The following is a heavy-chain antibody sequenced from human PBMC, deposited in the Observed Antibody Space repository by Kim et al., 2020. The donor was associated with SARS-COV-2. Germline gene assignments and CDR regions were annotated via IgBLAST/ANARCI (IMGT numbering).Heavy chain of an antibody. Sequence: SETLSLTCTVSGGSISSGGYYWSWIRQHPGKGLEWIGYIYYSGSTYYNPSLKSRVTISVDTSKNQFSLKLSSVTAADTAVYYCARGKGDYYGSGSYYKGGLRYYYGMDVWGQGTTVTVSS. CDR2: IYYSGST. CDR3: ARGKGDYYGSGSYYKGGLRYYYGMDV. CDR1: GGSISSGGYY. V-gene: IGHV4-31*03. J-gene: IGHJ6*02. D-gene: IGHD3-10*01.